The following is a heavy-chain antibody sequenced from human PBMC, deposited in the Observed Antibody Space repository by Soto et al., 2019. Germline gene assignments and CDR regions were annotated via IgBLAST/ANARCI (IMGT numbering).Heavy chain of an antibody. Sequence: QGLEWLGWINTHNSNTNYAQNLQGRVIMTADTSTNTAYMELRSLRSDDTAIYYCTREGSAPYYYPGMAAWGHRTTVTVSS. V-gene: IGHV1-18*01. CDR2: INTHNSNT. D-gene: IGHD3-16*01. J-gene: IGHJ6*02. CDR3: TREGSAPYYYPGMAA.